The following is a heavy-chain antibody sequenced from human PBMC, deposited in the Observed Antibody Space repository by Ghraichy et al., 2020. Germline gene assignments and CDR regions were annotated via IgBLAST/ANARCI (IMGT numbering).Heavy chain of an antibody. Sequence: GGSLRLSCAASGFTFSSYSMNWVRQAPGKGLEWVSSISSSSSFIYYADSVKGRFTISRDNAKNSLYLQMNSLRAEDTAVYYCARVPPNQNNSSGYYFDYWGQGTLVTVSS. D-gene: IGHD3-22*01. J-gene: IGHJ4*02. CDR1: GFTFSSYS. CDR3: ARVPPNQNNSSGYYFDY. CDR2: ISSSSSFI. V-gene: IGHV3-21*01.